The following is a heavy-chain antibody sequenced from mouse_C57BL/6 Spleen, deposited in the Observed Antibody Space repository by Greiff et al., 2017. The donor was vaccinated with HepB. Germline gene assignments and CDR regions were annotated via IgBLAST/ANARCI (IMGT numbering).Heavy chain of an antibody. CDR2: IDPSDSET. D-gene: IGHD2-4*01. V-gene: IGHV1-52*01. CDR1: GYTFTSYW. J-gene: IGHJ4*01. CDR3: ARWRDYAYAMDY. Sequence: VQLQQPGAELVRPGSSVKLSCKASGYTFTSYWMHWVKQRPIQGLEWIGNIDPSDSETHYNQKFKDKATLTVDKSSSTAYMQLSSLTSEDSAVYYCARWRDYAYAMDYWGQGTSVTVSS.